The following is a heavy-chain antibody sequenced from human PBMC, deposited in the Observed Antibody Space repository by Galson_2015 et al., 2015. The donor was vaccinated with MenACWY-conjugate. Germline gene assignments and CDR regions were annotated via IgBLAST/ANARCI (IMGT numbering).Heavy chain of an antibody. CDR3: AKALGTRRSIVGVTNGLDV. CDR1: GFMFNIYG. D-gene: IGHD1-26*01. J-gene: IGHJ6*02. V-gene: IGHV3-23*01. Sequence: SLRLSCAASGFMFNIYGMSWVRQAPGKGLQWVSTISSGGKTYYADAVKGRCTISRDNSQNNLYLLLISLRVEDTALYYCAKALGTRRSIVGVTNGLDVWGQGTTVTVSS. CDR2: ISSGGKT.